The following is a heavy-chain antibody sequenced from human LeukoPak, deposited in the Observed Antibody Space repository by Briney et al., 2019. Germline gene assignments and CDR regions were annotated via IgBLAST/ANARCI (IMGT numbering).Heavy chain of an antibody. J-gene: IGHJ4*02. Sequence: GASVKVSCKASGYTFTGYYMHWVRQAPGQGLEWMGWINPNSGGTNYAQKFQGRVTMTRDTSISTAYMELSRLRSDDTAVYYCARGPHSSGWPQHYYWGQGTLVTVSS. D-gene: IGHD6-19*01. CDR2: INPNSGGT. V-gene: IGHV1-2*02. CDR1: GYTFTGYY. CDR3: ARGPHSSGWPQHYY.